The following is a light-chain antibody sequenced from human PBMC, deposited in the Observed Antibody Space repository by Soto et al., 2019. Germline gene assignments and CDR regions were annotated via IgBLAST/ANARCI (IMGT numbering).Light chain of an antibody. V-gene: IGKV1-5*01. J-gene: IGKJ1*01. CDR2: DAS. Sequence: DIQMNQSPSTLSTSVGDRVTVTCRASQSISHLLAWYQQKPGKAPKLLIYDASNLEGGVPSRFIGSGSGTEFTLTISSLQPDDFSTYYCQQYNNSPPWTFGQGTKVEIK. CDR1: QSISHL. CDR3: QQYNNSPPWT.